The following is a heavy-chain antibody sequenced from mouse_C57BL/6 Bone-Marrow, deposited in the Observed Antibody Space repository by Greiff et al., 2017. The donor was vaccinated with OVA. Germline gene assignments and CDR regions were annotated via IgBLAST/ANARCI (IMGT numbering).Heavy chain of an antibody. Sequence: EVQVVESGGGLVKPGGSLKLSCAASGFTFSSYAMSWVRQTPEKRLEWVATISDGGSYTYYPDNVKGRFTISRDNAKNNLYLQMRHLKSEDTAMYYCARDRAPYYFDYWGQGTTLTVSS. J-gene: IGHJ2*01. V-gene: IGHV5-4*01. CDR3: ARDRAPYYFDY. CDR1: GFTFSSYA. CDR2: ISDGGSYT.